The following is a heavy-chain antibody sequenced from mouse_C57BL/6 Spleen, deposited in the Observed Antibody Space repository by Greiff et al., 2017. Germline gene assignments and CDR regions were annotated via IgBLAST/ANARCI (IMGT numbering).Heavy chain of an antibody. D-gene: IGHD2-5*01. CDR3: ARAGSNYEFDY. V-gene: IGHV5-17*01. J-gene: IGHJ2*01. CDR1: GFTFSDYG. CDR2: ISSGSSTI. Sequence: EVKVEESGGGLVKPGGSLKLSCAASGFTFSDYGMHWVRQAPEKGLEWVAYISSGSSTIYYADTVKGRFTISRDNAKNTLFLQMTSLRSEDTAMYYCARAGSNYEFDYWGQGTTLTVSS.